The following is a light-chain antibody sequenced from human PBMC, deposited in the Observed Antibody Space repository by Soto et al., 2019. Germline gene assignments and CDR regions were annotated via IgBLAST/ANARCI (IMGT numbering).Light chain of an antibody. V-gene: IGKV3-11*01. CDR3: QQRSNWPVT. J-gene: IGKJ4*01. CDR1: QSVRTY. CDR2: DAS. Sequence: EIVLTQSPATLSLSPGERATLSCRASQSVRTYLAWYQQKPGQAPRLLIYDASNRATGIPARFSGSGSGTDFPLTISSLEAEDFSVYYCQQRSNWPVTVGGGTKVEIK.